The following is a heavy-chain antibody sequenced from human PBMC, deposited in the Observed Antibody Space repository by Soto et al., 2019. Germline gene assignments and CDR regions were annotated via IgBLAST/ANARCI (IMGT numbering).Heavy chain of an antibody. CDR3: ARYRWCSGWYDW. D-gene: IGHD2-21*01. Sequence: QVQLVESGGGLVKPGWSLRLSCAASGFTFSDYYMSWVRQAPGMRLEWVSHITSSGSTIYYADSVQGRFTISRDNAKNPLYLQMNSQRAEDTAMYYCARYRWCSGWYDWWVQGSLVTVSS. J-gene: IGHJ5*01. CDR2: ITSSGSTI. CDR1: GFTFSDYY. V-gene: IGHV3-11*01.